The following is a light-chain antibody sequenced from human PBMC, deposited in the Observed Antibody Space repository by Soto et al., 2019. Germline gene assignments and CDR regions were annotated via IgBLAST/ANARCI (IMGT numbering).Light chain of an antibody. CDR3: QQYNSYSTWT. CDR2: AAS. Sequence: DIELTQSPSSLSPSVGDRVTITCRASQGINNYLAWYQKTPGKVPRLLLYAASTLQSGVPSRFSGSGSGTELTLTISSLQTDDFANYYCQQYNSYSTWTFGQGTKVDIK. CDR1: QGINNY. J-gene: IGKJ1*01. V-gene: IGKV1-27*01.